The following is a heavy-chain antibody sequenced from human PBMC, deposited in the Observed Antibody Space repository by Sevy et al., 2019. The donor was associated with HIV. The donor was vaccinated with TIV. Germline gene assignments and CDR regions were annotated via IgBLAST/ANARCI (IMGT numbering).Heavy chain of an antibody. Sequence: SETLSLTCTVSGVSISSSSYDWGWIRQPPGKGLEWIASFFFTGSTYYNPSLKSRVTISVDTSNNQFSLKLNSVTAADTALYYCARQGGLVDRVFDYWGQGTLVTVSS. J-gene: IGHJ4*02. V-gene: IGHV4-39*01. CDR1: GVSISSSSYD. D-gene: IGHD3-10*01. CDR2: FFFTGST. CDR3: ARQGGLVDRVFDY.